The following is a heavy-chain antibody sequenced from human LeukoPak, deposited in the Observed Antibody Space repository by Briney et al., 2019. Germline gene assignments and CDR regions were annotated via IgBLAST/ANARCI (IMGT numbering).Heavy chain of an antibody. J-gene: IGHJ6*03. CDR2: IYHSGST. V-gene: IGHV4-38-2*01. CDR1: GYSISSGYY. Sequence: SSETLSLTCAVSGYSISSGYYWGWIRQPPGKGLEWIGSIYHSGSTYYNPSLKSRVTISVDTSKNQFSLKLSSVTAADTAVYYCARQYYDILTGYDLPLDYYYYMDVWGKGTTATVSS. CDR3: ARQYYDILTGYDLPLDYYYYMDV. D-gene: IGHD3-9*01.